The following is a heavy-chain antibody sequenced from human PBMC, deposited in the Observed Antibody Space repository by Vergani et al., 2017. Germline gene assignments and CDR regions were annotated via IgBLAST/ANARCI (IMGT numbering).Heavy chain of an antibody. D-gene: IGHD3-3*01. CDR1: GGSFSGYY. CDR2: INHSGST. Sequence: QVQLQQWGAGLLKPSETLSLTCAVYGGSFSGYYWSWIRQPPGKGLEWIGEINHSGSTNYNPSLKSRVTISVDTSKNQFSLKLSSVTAAYTAVYYCARGVLRFLEWLGYYYYYMDVWGKGTTVTVSS. CDR3: ARGVLRFLEWLGYYYYYMDV. J-gene: IGHJ6*03. V-gene: IGHV4-34*01.